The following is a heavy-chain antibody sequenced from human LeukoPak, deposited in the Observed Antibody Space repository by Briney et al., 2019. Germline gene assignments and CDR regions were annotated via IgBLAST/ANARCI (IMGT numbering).Heavy chain of an antibody. Sequence: PGGSLRLSCAASGFTFCSYWMHWVRQAPGKGLVWVSRINSDGSSTSYADSVKGRFTISRDNAKNTLYLQMNSLRAEDTAVYYCARPTVVAAALKYWGQGTLVTVSS. D-gene: IGHD6-13*01. V-gene: IGHV3-74*01. CDR1: GFTFCSYW. J-gene: IGHJ4*02. CDR2: INSDGSST. CDR3: ARPTVVAAALKY.